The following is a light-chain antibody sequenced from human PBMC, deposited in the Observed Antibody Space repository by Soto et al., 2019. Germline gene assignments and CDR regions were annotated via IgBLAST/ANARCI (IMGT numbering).Light chain of an antibody. CDR3: QHYGSSPPLT. CDR1: QSVSSTF. Sequence: EFVLTQSPGTLSLSPGERATLSCRASQSVSSTFLAWYQQKPGQPPRLLIYGASTRGTGIPDRFSGRGSGTYFTLTISRLEPEDFAVYYCQHYGSSPPLTFGGGTKVEIK. J-gene: IGKJ4*01. CDR2: GAS. V-gene: IGKV3-20*01.